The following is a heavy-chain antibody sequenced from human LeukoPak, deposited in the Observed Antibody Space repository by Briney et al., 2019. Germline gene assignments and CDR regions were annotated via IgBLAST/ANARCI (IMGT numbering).Heavy chain of an antibody. CDR1: GFPLTTYW. CDR2: INEDGYEK. Sequence: GGSLRLSCAATGFPLTTYWMSWVRQAPGKGLEWVANINEDGYEKYYVGSVKGRFTISRDNAKNSLYLHMSGLRVEDTAVYYCAKAASSSWPSYYYGMDVWGQGTTVTVSS. D-gene: IGHD6-13*01. J-gene: IGHJ6*02. CDR3: AKAASSSWPSYYYGMDV. V-gene: IGHV3-7*03.